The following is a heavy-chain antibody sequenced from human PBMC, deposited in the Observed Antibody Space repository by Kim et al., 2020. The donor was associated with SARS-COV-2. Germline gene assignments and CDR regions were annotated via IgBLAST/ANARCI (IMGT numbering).Heavy chain of an antibody. CDR3: ASSSGIAVADHSVTTYNWFDP. CDR1: GGSFSGYY. J-gene: IGHJ5*02. V-gene: IGHV4-34*01. Sequence: SETLSLTCAVYGGSFSGYYWSWIRQPPGKGLEWIGEINHSGSTNYNPSLKSRVTISVDTSKNQFSLKLSSVTAADTAVYYCASSSGIAVADHSVTTYNWFDPWGQGTLVTVSS. CDR2: INHSGST. D-gene: IGHD6-19*01.